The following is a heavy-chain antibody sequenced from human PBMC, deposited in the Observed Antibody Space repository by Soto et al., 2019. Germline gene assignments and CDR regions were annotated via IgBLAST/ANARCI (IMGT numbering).Heavy chain of an antibody. Sequence: GGSLRLSCAASGFTFSSYWMSWVRQAPGKGLEWVANIKQDRSEKYYVDSVKGRFTISRDNAKNSLYLQMNSLRAEDTAVYYCARDIYYDSSGYYYYYYYGMDVWGQGTTVTVSS. J-gene: IGHJ6*02. CDR3: ARDIYYDSSGYYYYYYYGMDV. V-gene: IGHV3-7*01. CDR2: IKQDRSEK. CDR1: GFTFSSYW. D-gene: IGHD3-22*01.